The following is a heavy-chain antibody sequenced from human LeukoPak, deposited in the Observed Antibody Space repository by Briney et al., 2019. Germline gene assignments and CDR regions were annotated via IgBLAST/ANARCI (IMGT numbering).Heavy chain of an antibody. D-gene: IGHD2-15*01. V-gene: IGHV3-74*01. CDR3: AKAPVTTCRGAFCYPFDY. CDR1: GFTFSSYE. Sequence: GGSLRLSCAASGFTFSSYEMNWVRQAPGKGLVWVSRIRSDGSDTRYAESVKGRFTISRDNAKNTLFLQMNRLRPEDAAVYYCAKAPVTTCRGAFCYPFDYWGQGTLVTVSS. J-gene: IGHJ4*02. CDR2: IRSDGSDT.